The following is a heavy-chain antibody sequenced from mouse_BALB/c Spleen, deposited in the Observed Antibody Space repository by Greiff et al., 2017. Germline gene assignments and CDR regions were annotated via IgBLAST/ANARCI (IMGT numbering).Heavy chain of an antibody. D-gene: IGHD2-1*01. CDR2: ISYSGST. Sequence: DVKLVESGPSLVKPSQTLSLTCSVTGDSITSGYWNWIRKFPGNKLEYMGYISYSGSTYYNPSLKSRISITRDTSKNQYYLQLNSVTTEDTATYYCARYSYGNYEAMDYWGQGTSVTVSS. CDR1: GDSITSGY. CDR3: ARYSYGNYEAMDY. J-gene: IGHJ4*01. V-gene: IGHV3-8*02.